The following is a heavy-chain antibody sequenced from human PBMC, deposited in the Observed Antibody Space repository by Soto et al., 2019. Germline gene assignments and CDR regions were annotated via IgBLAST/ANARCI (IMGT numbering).Heavy chain of an antibody. D-gene: IGHD3-10*01. V-gene: IGHV3-33*01. CDR3: ARAPPMVRGAVVDY. J-gene: IGHJ4*02. Sequence: GGSLRLSCAASGFTFSSYGMHWVRQAPGKGLEWVAVIWYDGSNKYYGDSVKGRFTISRDHSKNTLYLQMNSLRAEDTAVYYCARAPPMVRGAVVDYWGQGTLVTVSS. CDR1: GFTFSSYG. CDR2: IWYDGSNK.